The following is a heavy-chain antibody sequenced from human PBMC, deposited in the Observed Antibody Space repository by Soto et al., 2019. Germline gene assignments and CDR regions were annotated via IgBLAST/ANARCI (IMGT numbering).Heavy chain of an antibody. CDR1: RLSVSSND. Sequence: GGSLRLSCAPSRLSVSSNDMSLVRQAPGKGLECVSIIYSADNTFYVDSVKGRFIISRDNSKNTVYLQMNSMRADDTAVYYCARGSLYWGQRTLVTVSS. CDR3: ARGSLY. CDR2: IYSADNT. V-gene: IGHV3-66*01. J-gene: IGHJ4*01.